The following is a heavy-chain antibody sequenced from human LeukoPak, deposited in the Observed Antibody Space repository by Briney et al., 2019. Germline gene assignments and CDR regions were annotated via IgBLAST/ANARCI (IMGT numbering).Heavy chain of an antibody. V-gene: IGHV3-74*03. CDR3: ARAWGYGDYLYYFDY. D-gene: IGHD4-17*01. Sequence: GGSLRLSCAAPGFTFSNYWMHWVRQAPGKGLVWVSRIDSDGTSTMYADSVKGRFTISRDNGKNTLYLQMNSLRAEDTAVYYCARAWGYGDYLYYFDYWGQGTLITVSS. J-gene: IGHJ4*02. CDR2: IDSDGTST. CDR1: GFTFSNYW.